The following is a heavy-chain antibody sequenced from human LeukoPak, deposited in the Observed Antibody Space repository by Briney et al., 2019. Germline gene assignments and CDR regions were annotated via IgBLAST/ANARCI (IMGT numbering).Heavy chain of an antibody. J-gene: IGHJ4*02. CDR3: ARVGHYDFWSGYYEFDY. Sequence: ASVKVSCKASGYTFTSYDINWVRQATGQGLEWMGWMNPNSGNTGYAQKFQGRVTITRNTSISTAYMELSSLRSEDTAVYYCARVGHYDFWSGYYEFDYWGQGTLVTVSS. CDR1: GYTFTSYD. D-gene: IGHD3-3*01. CDR2: MNPNSGNT. V-gene: IGHV1-8*03.